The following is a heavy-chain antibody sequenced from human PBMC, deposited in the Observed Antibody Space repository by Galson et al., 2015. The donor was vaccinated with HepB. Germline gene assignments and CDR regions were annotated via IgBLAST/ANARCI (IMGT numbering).Heavy chain of an antibody. V-gene: IGHV3-7*01. CDR1: GFTFSSFC. J-gene: IGHJ4*02. D-gene: IGHD3-10*01. CDR2: IRQVGGEI. CDR3: ARGRSLGSGSYHTFDF. Sequence: SLRLSCAASGFTFSSFCMSWVRQAPGKGLEWVANIRQVGGEIFYVDSVKGRFTISRDNAKNTVYLQMDSLRAEDTAVYYCARGRSLGSGSYHTFDFWGQGALVTVSS.